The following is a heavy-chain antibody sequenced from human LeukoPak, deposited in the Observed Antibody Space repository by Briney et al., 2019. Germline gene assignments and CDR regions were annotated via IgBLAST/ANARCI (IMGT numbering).Heavy chain of an antibody. CDR1: GFTFSTYW. Sequence: QSGGSLRLSCVASGFTFSTYWMTWVRQAPGKGLEWVAYMSQDGSEKFYVDSVKGRFTISRDNAKNSLYLQMNSLRAEDTAVYYCARGDLRFDPWGQGTLVTVSS. CDR2: MSQDGSEK. J-gene: IGHJ5*02. CDR3: ARGDLRFDP. V-gene: IGHV3-7*01.